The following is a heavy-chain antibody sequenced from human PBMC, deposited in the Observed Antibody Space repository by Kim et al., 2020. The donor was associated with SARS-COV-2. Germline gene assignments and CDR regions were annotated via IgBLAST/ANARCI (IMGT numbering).Heavy chain of an antibody. CDR1: GYTFTSYG. J-gene: IGHJ6*02. Sequence: ASVKVSCKASGYTFTSYGISWVRQAPGQGLEWMGWISAYNGNTNYAQKLQGRVTMTTDTSTSTAYMELRSLRSDDTAVYYCAGAWGYCSGGSCYERNYYYYGMDVWGQGTTVTVSS. CDR2: ISAYNGNT. D-gene: IGHD2-15*01. CDR3: AGAWGYCSGGSCYERNYYYYGMDV. V-gene: IGHV1-18*01.